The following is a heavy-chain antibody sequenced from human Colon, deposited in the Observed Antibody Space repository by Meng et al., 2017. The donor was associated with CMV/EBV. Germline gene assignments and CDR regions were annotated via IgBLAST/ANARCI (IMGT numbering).Heavy chain of an antibody. Sequence: ASVKVSCKASDCSFSSFGINWVRQAPGQGLEWMGWANPYDGTTKYAQRFQGRVTLTTETSTTTAYMELKSLTSDDTAVYYCARAIPIRGFYYGMDVWGQGTTVTVSS. D-gene: IGHD2-2*02. V-gene: IGHV1-18*01. CDR2: ANPYDGTT. CDR3: ARAIPIRGFYYGMDV. J-gene: IGHJ6*02. CDR1: DCSFSSFG.